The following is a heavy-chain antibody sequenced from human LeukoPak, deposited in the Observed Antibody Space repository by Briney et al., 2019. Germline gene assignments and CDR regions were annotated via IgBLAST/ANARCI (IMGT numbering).Heavy chain of an antibody. CDR3: ARGEGSYSAHFDY. CDR2: ISSSSSYI. Sequence: PGGSLRLSCAASGFTFSSYSMNWVRQAPGKGLEWVSSISSSSSYIYYADSVKGRFTISRDNAKNSLYLQMNSLRAEDTAVYYCARGEGSYSAHFDYWGQGTLVTVSS. J-gene: IGHJ4*02. D-gene: IGHD1-26*01. V-gene: IGHV3-21*01. CDR1: GFTFSSYS.